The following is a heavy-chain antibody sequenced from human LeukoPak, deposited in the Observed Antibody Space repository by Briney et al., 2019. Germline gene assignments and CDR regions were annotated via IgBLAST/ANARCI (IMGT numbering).Heavy chain of an antibody. CDR2: VYNSGST. CDR3: ARAILTASGSVWYFDL. Sequence: SQTLSLTCTVSGGSISSGRYWRSWIRQHPGKGLGWIGYVYNSGSTYYSPSLRSRLSMSVDTSKNQFSLNLRSVTAADTAVYFCARAILTASGSVWYFDLWGRGTLVTVSS. J-gene: IGHJ2*01. D-gene: IGHD3-3*01. V-gene: IGHV4-31*03. CDR1: GGSISSGRYW.